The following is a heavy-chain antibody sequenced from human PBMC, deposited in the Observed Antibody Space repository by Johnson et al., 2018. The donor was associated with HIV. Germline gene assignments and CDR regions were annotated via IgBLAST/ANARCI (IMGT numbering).Heavy chain of an antibody. V-gene: IGHV3-30*04. CDR1: GFTFSSYA. CDR2: IGYDGSDK. CDR3: ARDLAYTSRWTGAFDI. D-gene: IGHD6-13*01. J-gene: IGHJ3*02. Sequence: QVQLVESGGGVVQPGRSLRLSCAASGFTFSSYAMHWVRQAPGKGLEWVAVIGYDGSDKYYADSVKGRVTISRDNPKNTVYLHMNNLRAEDTAVYYCARDLAYTSRWTGAFDICGQGSMVSVSS.